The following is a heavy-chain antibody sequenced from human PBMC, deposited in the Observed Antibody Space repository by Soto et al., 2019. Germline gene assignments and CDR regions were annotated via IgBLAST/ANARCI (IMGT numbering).Heavy chain of an antibody. V-gene: IGHV3-21*03. J-gene: IGHJ4*02. CDR1: GFSFSNSS. Sequence: VQVVESGGGLVTPGGSLRLSCEGSGFSFSNSSMNWLRQDPGKGLEWVASIGSGGGYIYYSDSVRGRFTISRDNAKSSMHLQMDRLRVEETAVYFCTRERGSDGPDAVFAYRGQGTLDTVSS. CDR3: TRERGSDGPDAVFAY. D-gene: IGHD3-10*01. CDR2: IGSGGGYI.